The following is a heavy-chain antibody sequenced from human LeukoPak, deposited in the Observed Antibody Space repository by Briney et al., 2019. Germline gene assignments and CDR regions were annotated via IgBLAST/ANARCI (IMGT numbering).Heavy chain of an antibody. CDR3: ARDGQSYGSGYSFDI. Sequence: SETLSLTCTVSGGSISSYYWSWIRQPPGKGLEWIGYIYYSGSTNYNPSLKSRVTISVDTSKNQFSLKLSSVTAADTALYYCARDGQSYGSGYSFDIWGQGTMLTVSS. J-gene: IGHJ3*02. V-gene: IGHV4-59*12. D-gene: IGHD3-22*01. CDR1: GGSISSYY. CDR2: IYYSGST.